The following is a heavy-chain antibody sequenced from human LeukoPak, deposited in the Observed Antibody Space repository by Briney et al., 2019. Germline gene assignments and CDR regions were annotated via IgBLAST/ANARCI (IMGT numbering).Heavy chain of an antibody. J-gene: IGHJ4*02. D-gene: IGHD3-22*01. CDR2: INPNSGGT. V-gene: IGHV1-2*02. CDR1: GYTFTCYY. CDR3: ARGPSYYYDSSGYFFDY. Sequence: ASVKVSCKASGYTFTCYYMHWVRQAPGQGLEWMGWINPNSGGTNYAQKFQGRVTMTRDTSISTAYMELSRLGSDDTAVYYCARGPSYYYDSSGYFFDYWGQGTLVTVSS.